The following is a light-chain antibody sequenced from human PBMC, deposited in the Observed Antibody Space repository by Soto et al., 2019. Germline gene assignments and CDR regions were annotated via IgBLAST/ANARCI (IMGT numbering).Light chain of an antibody. CDR3: SAYTSRSTLV. V-gene: IGLV2-14*03. J-gene: IGLJ2*01. CDR1: SSDIGKYIY. Sequence: QSALTQPASVSGSPGQSITISCSGTSSDIGKYIYVSWYQQHPGKAPKLIIYKVSDRPSGVSDRFSGSKSGNTASLTISSLLPEDEADYYCSAYTSRSTLVFGGGTKLTVL. CDR2: KVS.